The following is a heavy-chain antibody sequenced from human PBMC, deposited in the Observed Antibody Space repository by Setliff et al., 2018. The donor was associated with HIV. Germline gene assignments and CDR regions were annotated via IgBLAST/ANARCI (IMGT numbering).Heavy chain of an antibody. V-gene: IGHV1-46*01. Sequence: ASVKVSCKASGYTFTSYYMHXVRQAPGQGLEWMGIINPSSGSTTYAQKFQGRATMTRDTSTSTVYMELSSLRSEDTAVYYCARDPAPSSSASYFQHWGQGTPVTVSS. CDR3: ARDPAPSSSASYFQH. J-gene: IGHJ1*01. D-gene: IGHD6-6*01. CDR2: INPSSGST. CDR1: GYTFTSYY.